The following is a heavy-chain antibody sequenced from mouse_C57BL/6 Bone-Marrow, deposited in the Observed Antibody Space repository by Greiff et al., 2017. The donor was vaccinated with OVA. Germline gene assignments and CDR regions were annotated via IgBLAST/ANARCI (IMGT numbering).Heavy chain of an antibody. CDR3: ARSKGLYYFDY. D-gene: IGHD3-3*01. Sequence: VQLQQPGAELVRPGSSVKLSCKASGYTFTSYWMDWVKQRPGQGLVWIGNIYPSDSETHYNQKFKDKATLTVDKSSSTAYMQLSSLTSEDSAVYYCARSKGLYYFDYWGQGTTLTVSS. CDR2: IYPSDSET. V-gene: IGHV1-61*01. CDR1: GYTFTSYW. J-gene: IGHJ2*01.